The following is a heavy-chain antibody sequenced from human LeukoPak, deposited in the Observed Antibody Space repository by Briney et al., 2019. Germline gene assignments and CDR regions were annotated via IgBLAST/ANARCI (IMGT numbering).Heavy chain of an antibody. CDR1: GFTFSSYG. J-gene: IGHJ3*02. D-gene: IGHD3-10*01. CDR3: PRKPIGSNGFDI. V-gene: IGHV3-23*01. CDR2: ISGSGGST. Sequence: GGSLRLSCAASGFTFSSYGMSWVREAPGKGLEWVSAISGSGGSTYYADSVKGRFTISRDNSKNTLYLQMNSLRADDTAVYYCPRKPIGSNGFDIWGQGTMVTVSS.